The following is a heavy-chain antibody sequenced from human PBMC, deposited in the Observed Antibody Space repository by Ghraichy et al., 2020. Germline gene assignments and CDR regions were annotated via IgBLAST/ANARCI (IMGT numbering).Heavy chain of an antibody. CDR3: AREGSMVRGDSFDY. CDR1: GFTFSSYG. J-gene: IGHJ4*02. D-gene: IGHD3-10*01. CDR2: ISYDGSNK. Sequence: GGSLRLSCAASGFTFSSYGMHWVRQAPGKGLEWVAVISYDGSNKYYADSVKGRFTISRDNSKNTLYLQMNSLRAEDTAVYYCAREGSMVRGDSFDYWGQGTLVTVSS. V-gene: IGHV3-30*03.